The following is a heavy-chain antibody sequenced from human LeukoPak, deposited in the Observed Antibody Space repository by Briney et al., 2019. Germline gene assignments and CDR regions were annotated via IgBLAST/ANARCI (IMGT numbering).Heavy chain of an antibody. Sequence: GRSLRLSCAASGFTFSRYGMHWVRQAPGKGLEWVAVISYDGSNKYYADSVKGRFTISRDNSKNTLYLQMNSLRTEDTAVYYCAKHGLPLVVISAPLDYWGQGTLVTVAS. J-gene: IGHJ4*02. CDR1: GFTFSRYG. CDR2: ISYDGSNK. D-gene: IGHD2-15*01. V-gene: IGHV3-30*18. CDR3: AKHGLPLVVISAPLDY.